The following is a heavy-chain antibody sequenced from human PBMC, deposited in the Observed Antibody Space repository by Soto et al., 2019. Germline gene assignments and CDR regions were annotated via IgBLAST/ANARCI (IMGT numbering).Heavy chain of an antibody. CDR3: AKGLAYSSSSPGWFDP. Sequence: PGGSLRLSCAASGFIFENFGMSWVRQAPGKGLEWISSISGSGFKKYYADSVKGRFTISRDNSKNTLYLQMNSLRAEDTAVYYCAKGLAYSSSSPGWFDPWGQGTLVTVSS. J-gene: IGHJ5*02. CDR2: ISGSGFKK. CDR1: GFIFENFG. D-gene: IGHD6-6*01. V-gene: IGHV3-23*01.